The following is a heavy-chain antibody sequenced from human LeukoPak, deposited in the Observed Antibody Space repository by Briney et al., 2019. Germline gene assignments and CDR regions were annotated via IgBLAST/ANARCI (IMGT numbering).Heavy chain of an antibody. V-gene: IGHV3-23*01. CDR1: GFTFSSYA. J-gene: IGHJ4*02. D-gene: IGHD2-2*01. CDR2: ISGSGGST. Sequence: GGSLRLSCAASGFTFSSYAMSWVRQAPGKGLEWVSAISGSGGSTYYADSVKGRFTISRDNSKNTLYLQMNSLRAEDTAVYYCAKGMIGYCSSTSCLLFDYWGQGTLVTVSS. CDR3: AKGMIGYCSSTSCLLFDY.